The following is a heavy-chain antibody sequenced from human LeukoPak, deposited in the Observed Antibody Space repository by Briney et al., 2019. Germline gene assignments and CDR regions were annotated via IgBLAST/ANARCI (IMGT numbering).Heavy chain of an antibody. Sequence: SETLSLTCTVSGGSISSYYWSWIRQPPGKGLEWIGSIYYSGSTYYNPSLKSRVTISVDTSKNQFSLKLSSVTAADTAVYYCARRGIAAAGTVAFDIWGQGTMVTVSS. D-gene: IGHD6-13*01. CDR2: IYYSGST. CDR1: GGSISSYY. V-gene: IGHV4-59*05. CDR3: ARRGIAAAGTVAFDI. J-gene: IGHJ3*02.